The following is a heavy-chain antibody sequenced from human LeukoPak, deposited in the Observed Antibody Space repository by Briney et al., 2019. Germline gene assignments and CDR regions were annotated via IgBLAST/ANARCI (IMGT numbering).Heavy chain of an antibody. CDR1: GYTLTDYY. CDR3: AREDYGDYSVCFQH. CDR2: INPNSGGT. Sequence: ASVKVSCKASGYTLTDYYMHWVRQAPGQGLEWMGWINPNSGGTNYAQKFQGRVTMTRDTSISTAYMELSRLRSDDTAVYYCAREDYGDYSVCFQHWGQGTLVTVSS. D-gene: IGHD4-17*01. J-gene: IGHJ1*01. V-gene: IGHV1-2*02.